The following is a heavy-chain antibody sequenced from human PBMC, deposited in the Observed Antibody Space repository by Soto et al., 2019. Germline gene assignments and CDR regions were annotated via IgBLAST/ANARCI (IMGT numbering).Heavy chain of an antibody. V-gene: IGHV3-23*01. CDR1: GFTFNNYA. J-gene: IGHJ4*02. Sequence: EVQLLDSGGGLVQPWGSLKLSCAASGFTFNNYAMTWVRQAPGKVLEWVSAISGGGDTTSYADSVKGRFTVSRDGSKNTLYLQMSSLRAEDTALYYCAKGRGGSGSLTPRVDFWGQGTLVTVSS. CDR3: AKGRGGSGSLTPRVDF. CDR2: ISGGGDTT. D-gene: IGHD3-10*01.